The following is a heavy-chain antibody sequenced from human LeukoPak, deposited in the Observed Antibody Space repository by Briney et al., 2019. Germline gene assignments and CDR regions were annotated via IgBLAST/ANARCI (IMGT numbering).Heavy chain of an antibody. CDR2: ISSSGSTI. D-gene: IGHD3-10*01. V-gene: IGHV3-11*01. Sequence: LSLTCTVSSYSISSGYYWGWVRQAPGKGLEWVSYISSSGSTIYYADSVKGRFTISRDNAKNSLYLQMNSLRAEDTAVYYCAREESGSGSYPTYYFDYWGQGTLVTVSS. CDR3: AREESGSGSYPTYYFDY. J-gene: IGHJ4*02. CDR1: SYSISSGYY.